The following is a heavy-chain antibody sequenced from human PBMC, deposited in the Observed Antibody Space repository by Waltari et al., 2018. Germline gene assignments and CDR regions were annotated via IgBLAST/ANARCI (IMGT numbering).Heavy chain of an antibody. D-gene: IGHD6-6*01. CDR1: GGPISSYY. Sequence: QVQLQESGPGLVKPSETLSLTCTVSGGPISSYYWRWIRQPPGKGLGGIGYIYYSGSTNSIPALKSRVTISVDTSKNQFSLKLSSVTAADTAVYYCARWGWAARYYYYYMDVWGKGTTVTVSS. J-gene: IGHJ6*03. CDR3: ARWGWAARYYYYYMDV. CDR2: IYYSGST. V-gene: IGHV4-59*01.